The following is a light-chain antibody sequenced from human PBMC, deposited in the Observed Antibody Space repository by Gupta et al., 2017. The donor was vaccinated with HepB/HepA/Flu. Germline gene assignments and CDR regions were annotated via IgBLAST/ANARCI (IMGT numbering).Light chain of an antibody. CDR3: QQYDSSPVT. CDR2: DAS. V-gene: IGKV3-20*01. J-gene: IGKJ5*01. Sequence: LLTQSPCTLSLSPGDRATLTCRASQIVGSNFLAWYQQRPAQPPRLLIYDASNGATGIPDRFRGSGSGTDFTLTITRLEPEDFAIYYCQQYDSSPVTFGQGTRVE. CDR1: QIVGSNF.